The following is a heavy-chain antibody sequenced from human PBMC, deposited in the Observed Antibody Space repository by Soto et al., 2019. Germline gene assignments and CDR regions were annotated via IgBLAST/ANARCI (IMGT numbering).Heavy chain of an antibody. D-gene: IGHD3-3*01. CDR1: GFTFSSYS. J-gene: IGHJ6*02. V-gene: IGHV3-48*02. CDR3: ARGRYDFWSGYYTGFLGSYYYGMDV. CDR2: ISSSSSTI. Sequence: GGSLRLSCAASGFTFSSYSMNWVRQAPGKGLEWVSYISSSSSTIYYADSVKGRFTISRDNAKNSLYLQMNSLRDEDTAVYYCARGRYDFWSGYYTGFLGSYYYGMDVWGQGTTVTVSS.